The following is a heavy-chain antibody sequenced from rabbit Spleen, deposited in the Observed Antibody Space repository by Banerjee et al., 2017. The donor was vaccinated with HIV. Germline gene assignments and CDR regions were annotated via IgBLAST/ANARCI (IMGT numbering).Heavy chain of an antibody. D-gene: IGHD8-1*01. CDR2: IYTGSSGST. V-gene: IGHV1S40*01. CDR3: ARDTGTSFSTYGMDL. Sequence: QSLEESGGGLVKPGAYLTLTCTASGFSFSSSYYMCWVRQAPGKGLEWIACIYTGSSGSTYYASWAKGRFTISKTSSTTVTLQMTSLTAADTATYFCARDTGTSFSTYGMDLWGQGTLVTVS. CDR1: GFSFSSSYY. J-gene: IGHJ6*01.